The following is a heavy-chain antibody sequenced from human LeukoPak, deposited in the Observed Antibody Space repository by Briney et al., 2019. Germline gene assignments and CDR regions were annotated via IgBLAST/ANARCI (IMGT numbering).Heavy chain of an antibody. CDR1: GYTFTGYY. Sequence: ASVKVSCKASGYTFTGYYMHWVRQAPGQGLEWMGWINPDSGGTRFAQKFQGRVILTRDTSISTAYMELGSLKSDDTAVYYCASVYNSGWYFDYWGQGALVTVSS. CDR2: INPDSGGT. V-gene: IGHV1-2*02. CDR3: ASVYNSGWYFDY. D-gene: IGHD5-12*01. J-gene: IGHJ4*02.